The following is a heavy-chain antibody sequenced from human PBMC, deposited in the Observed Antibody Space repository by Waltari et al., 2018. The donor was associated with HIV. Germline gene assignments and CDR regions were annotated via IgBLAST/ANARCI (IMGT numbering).Heavy chain of an antibody. J-gene: IGHJ4*02. D-gene: IGHD3-16*01. CDR2: IKQDGSER. CDR1: GFAFRSYW. V-gene: IGHV3-7*01. CDR3: AGALYFDY. Sequence: EVQLVESGGGLVQPGGSLRLSCASSGFAFRSYWISWVRQAPGKGLEWVANIKQDGSERYYVDSVKGRFTISRDNAKNSLYLQMNSLRAEDTAVYYCAGALYFDYWGQGILVAVSS.